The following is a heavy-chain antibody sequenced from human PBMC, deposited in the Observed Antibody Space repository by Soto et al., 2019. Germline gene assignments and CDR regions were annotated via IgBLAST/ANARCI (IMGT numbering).Heavy chain of an antibody. J-gene: IGHJ6*02. Sequence: EGSLRLSCAAPGFTFSSYGMHWFRQAPGKGLEWVAVISYDGSNKYYADSVKGRFTISRDNSKNTLYLQMNSLRAEDTAVYYCAKDYYRYTWAPVDYYYEIDVLCQGAAVTVS. V-gene: IGHV3-30*18. CDR2: ISYDGSNK. CDR1: GFTFSSYG. D-gene: IGHD3-22*01. CDR3: AKDYYRYTWAPVDYYYEIDV.